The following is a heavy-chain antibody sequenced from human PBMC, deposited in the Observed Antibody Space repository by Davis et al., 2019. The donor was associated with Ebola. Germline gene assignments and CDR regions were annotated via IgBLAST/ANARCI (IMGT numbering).Heavy chain of an antibody. V-gene: IGHV4-59*04. CDR1: GGSISSYY. CDR2: IYHSGST. CDR3: ARAYNWNPEGFDY. D-gene: IGHD1-20*01. J-gene: IGHJ4*02. Sequence: MPSETLSLTCTVSGGSISSYYWNWIRQPPGKGLEWIGYIYHSGSTYYNPSLKSRVTISVDRSKNQFSLKLSSVTAADTAVYYCARAYNWNPEGFDYWGQGTLVTVSS.